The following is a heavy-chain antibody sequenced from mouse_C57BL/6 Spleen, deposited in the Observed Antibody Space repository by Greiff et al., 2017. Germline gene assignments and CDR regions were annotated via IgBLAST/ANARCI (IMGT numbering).Heavy chain of an antibody. CDR2: IDPSDSYT. V-gene: IGHV1-69*01. Sequence: QVQLQQSGAELVMPGASVKLSCKASGYTFTSYWMHWVKQRPGQGLEWIGEIDPSDSYTNYNQKFKGKSTLTVDKSSSTAYMQLSSLTSEDSAVYYCARLEGSYPFAYWGQGTLVTVSA. J-gene: IGHJ3*01. CDR3: ARLEGSYPFAY. D-gene: IGHD1-1*02. CDR1: GYTFTSYW.